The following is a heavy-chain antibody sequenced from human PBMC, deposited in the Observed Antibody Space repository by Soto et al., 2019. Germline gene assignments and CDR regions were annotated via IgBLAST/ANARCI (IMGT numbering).Heavy chain of an antibody. Sequence: QVQLVQSGAEVKKPGASVKVSCKASGDTFTDYYIHWVRQAPGQGLEWMGTVNPSGGHTTYAQHFLGRMTMTRVTSTSTLYRELTSLASEDTAIYYCARGGHVLVVTAALDCWGQGTLVTVSS. D-gene: IGHD2-21*02. J-gene: IGHJ4*02. CDR2: VNPSGGHT. CDR3: ARGGHVLVVTAALDC. CDR1: GDTFTDYY. V-gene: IGHV1-46*01.